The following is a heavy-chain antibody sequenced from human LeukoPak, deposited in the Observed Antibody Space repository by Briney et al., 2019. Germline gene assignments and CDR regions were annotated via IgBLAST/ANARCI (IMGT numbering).Heavy chain of an antibody. Sequence: VASVKVSCKASGYTFTGYYMHWVRQAPGQGLEWMGWINPNSGGTNYAQKFQGRVTMTRDTSISTAYMELSRLRSDDTAVYYCARDPLLLPHYYYYYYMDVWGKGTTVTVSS. J-gene: IGHJ6*03. CDR2: INPNSGGT. V-gene: IGHV1-2*02. D-gene: IGHD2-15*01. CDR1: GYTFTGYY. CDR3: ARDPLLLPHYYYYYYMDV.